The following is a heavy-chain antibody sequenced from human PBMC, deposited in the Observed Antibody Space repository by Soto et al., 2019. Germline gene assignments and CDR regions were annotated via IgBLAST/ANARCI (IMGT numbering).Heavy chain of an antibody. CDR2: ISGSGGST. J-gene: IGHJ5*02. D-gene: IGHD6-19*01. CDR1: GFTFSSYA. CDR3: AKVVAVAGTRGENWFDP. Sequence: GGSLRLSCAASGFTFSSYAMSWVRQAPGKGLEWVSAISGSGGSTYYADSVKGRFTISRDNSKNTLYLQMNSLRAEDTAVYYCAKVVAVAGTRGENWFDPWGQGTLVTVSS. V-gene: IGHV3-23*01.